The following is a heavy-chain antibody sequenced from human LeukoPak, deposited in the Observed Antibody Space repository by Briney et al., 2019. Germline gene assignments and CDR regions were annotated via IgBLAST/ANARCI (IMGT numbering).Heavy chain of an antibody. CDR1: GFTFDDYA. D-gene: IGHD5-18*01. Sequence: LRLSCAASGFTFDDYAMHWVRQPPGKGLEWIGYIYYSGSTNYNPSLKSRVTISVDTSKNQFSLKLSSVTAADTAVYYCARVEYSYGPVFDYWGQGTLVTVSS. V-gene: IGHV4-59*01. CDR3: ARVEYSYGPVFDY. J-gene: IGHJ4*02. CDR2: IYYSGST.